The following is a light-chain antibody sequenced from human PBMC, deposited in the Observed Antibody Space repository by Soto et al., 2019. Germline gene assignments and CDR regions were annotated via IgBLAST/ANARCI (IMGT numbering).Light chain of an antibody. CDR1: SSDVGGYNY. V-gene: IGLV2-8*01. J-gene: IGLJ1*01. CDR2: EVS. CDR3: SSYARLRGV. Sequence: QSALTQPPSASGSPGQSVTISCTGTSSDVGGYNYVSWYQQHPGKAPKLMIYEVSKRPSGVPDRFSGSKSGNTASLTVSGLQAEDEADYYCSSYARLRGVFGTGTKVTVL.